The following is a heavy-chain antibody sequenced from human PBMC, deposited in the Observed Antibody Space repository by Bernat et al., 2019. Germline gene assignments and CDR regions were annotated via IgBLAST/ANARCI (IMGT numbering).Heavy chain of an antibody. CDR3: ARRGQMAGSVGDAFDI. D-gene: IGHD6-19*01. J-gene: IGHJ3*02. CDR2: IYPGDSDT. Sequence: EMQLVQSGAEVKKPGESPKISCKGSGYNFTTYWIGWVRQMPGKGLEWMGIIYPGDSDTRYSPSLQGQVTISVDKSISIAYLQWSSLKASDTAIYYCARRGQMAGSVGDAFDIWGQGTMVTVSS. V-gene: IGHV5-51*01. CDR1: GYNFTTYW.